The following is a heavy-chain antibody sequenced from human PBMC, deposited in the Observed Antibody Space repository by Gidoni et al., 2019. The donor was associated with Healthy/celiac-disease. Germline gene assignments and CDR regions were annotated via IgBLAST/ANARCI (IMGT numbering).Heavy chain of an antibody. J-gene: IGHJ5*02. CDR2: ISGSGGST. CDR1: GFTIRSYA. D-gene: IGHD6-13*01. CDR3: AKDVGYSSSWYAHWFDP. Sequence: EVQLLESGVGLVQPGGSLRLSCSASGFTIRSYAMSWVRQAPGKGLEWVSAISGSGGSTYYADSVKGRFTISRDNSKNTLYLQMNSLRAEDTAVYYCAKDVGYSSSWYAHWFDPWGQGTLVTVSS. V-gene: IGHV3-23*01.